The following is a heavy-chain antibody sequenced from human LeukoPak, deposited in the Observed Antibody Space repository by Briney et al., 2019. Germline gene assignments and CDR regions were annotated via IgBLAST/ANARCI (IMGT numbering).Heavy chain of an antibody. V-gene: IGHV3-23*01. CDR3: AKDKPKSYYFDY. CDR2: ISGSGGST. CDR1: GFTFSSYG. Sequence: GGTLRLSCAASGFTFSSYGMSWVRQAPGKGLEWVSAISGSGGSTYYADSVKGRFTISRDNSKNTLYLQMNSLRAEDTAVYYCAKDKPKSYYFDYWGQGTLVTVSS. J-gene: IGHJ4*02.